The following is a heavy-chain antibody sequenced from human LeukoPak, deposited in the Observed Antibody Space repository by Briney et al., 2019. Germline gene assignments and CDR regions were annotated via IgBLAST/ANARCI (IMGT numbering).Heavy chain of an antibody. D-gene: IGHD3-10*01. Sequence: GGSLRLSCSAYGFAFSNYWRHWVRQAPGKGLVWVSRINTDGTSTSYADSVQGRFTISRDNAKNTLFLQMNTLRAEDTAVYYCASHYATGSSSGHWGQGILVTVSS. CDR3: ASHYATGSSSGH. CDR2: INTDGTST. CDR1: GFAFSNYW. V-gene: IGHV3-74*01. J-gene: IGHJ1*01.